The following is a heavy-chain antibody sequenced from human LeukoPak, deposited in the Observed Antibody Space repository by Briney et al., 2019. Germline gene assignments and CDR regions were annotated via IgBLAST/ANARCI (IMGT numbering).Heavy chain of an antibody. CDR2: IYYSGST. CDR3: ARGPYGTFDY. V-gene: IGHV4-39*07. D-gene: IGHD3-10*01. CDR1: GGSISSSSYY. J-gene: IGHJ4*02. Sequence: SETLSLTCTVSGGSISSSSYYWGWIRQPPGKGLEWIGSIYYSGSTYYNPSLKSRVTISVDTSKNQFSLKLSSVTAADTAVYYCARGPYGTFDYWGQGTLVTVSS.